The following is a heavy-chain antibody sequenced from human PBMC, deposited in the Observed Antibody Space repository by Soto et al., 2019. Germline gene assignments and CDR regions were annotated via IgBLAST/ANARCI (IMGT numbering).Heavy chain of an antibody. D-gene: IGHD3-3*01. CDR2: IKSKTDGGTT. Sequence: PGGSLRLSCAASGFTFSNAWMSWVRQAPGKGLEWVGRIKSKTDGGTTDYAAPVKGRFTISRDDSKNTLYLQMNSLKTEDTAVYYCTTDDDFWSGYYTAYYYYGMDVWGQGTTVTVSS. V-gene: IGHV3-15*01. CDR3: TTDDDFWSGYYTAYYYYGMDV. J-gene: IGHJ6*02. CDR1: GFTFSNAW.